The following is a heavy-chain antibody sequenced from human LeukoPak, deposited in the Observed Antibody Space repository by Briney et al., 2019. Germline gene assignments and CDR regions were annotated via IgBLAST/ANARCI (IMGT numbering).Heavy chain of an antibody. CDR1: GFTFSSYT. CDR3: ARVGTLDRGYWYFDL. D-gene: IGHD1-1*01. V-gene: IGHV3-64*01. Sequence: GGSLRLSCAASGFTFSSYTMHWVRQAPGKGLAYVSGISSDGGTTYYGNSVKGRFTISRDNSKNTVYLQMGSLRAEDMAVYYCARVGTLDRGYWYFDLWGRGTQVTVSS. J-gene: IGHJ2*01. CDR2: ISSDGGTT.